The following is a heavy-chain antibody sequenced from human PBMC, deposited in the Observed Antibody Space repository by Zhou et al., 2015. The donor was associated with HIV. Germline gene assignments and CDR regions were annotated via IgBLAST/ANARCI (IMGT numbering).Heavy chain of an antibody. CDR2: INPSGGST. J-gene: IGHJ4*02. CDR3: ATGYYDSSGYYYVARPKWTT. D-gene: IGHD3-22*01. V-gene: IGHV1-46*01. CDR1: GYTFTSYY. Sequence: QVQLVQSGAEVKKPGASVKVSCKASGYTFTSYYMHWVRQAPGQGLEWMGIINPSGGSTSYAQKFQGRVTMTRDTSTSTVYMELSSLRSEDTAVYYCATGYYDSSGYYYVARPKWTTWGQGTLVTVSS.